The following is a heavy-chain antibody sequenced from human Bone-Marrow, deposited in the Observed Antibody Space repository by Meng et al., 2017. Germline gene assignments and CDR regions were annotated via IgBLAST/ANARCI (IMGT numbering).Heavy chain of an antibody. CDR1: GGSFTHYY. CDR3: ARLSCRGGACPKKELRKNYYYYTLDF. J-gene: IGHJ6*02. CDR2: INYSGVT. Sequence: SETLSLTCAVSGGSFTHYYWTWIRRSPGKGLEWIGEINYSGVTNYNPSLKSRVTIEVDTSKTQFSLKVTSVTAADAAVYFCARLSCRGGACPKKELRKNYYYYTLDFWGPGTTVTVSS. D-gene: IGHD3-10*01. V-gene: IGHV4-34*01.